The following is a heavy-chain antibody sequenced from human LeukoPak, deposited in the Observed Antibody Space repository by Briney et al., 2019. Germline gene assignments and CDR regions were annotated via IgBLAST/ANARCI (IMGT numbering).Heavy chain of an antibody. CDR3: TRDRSRAEDD. CDR1: GFTFSGHW. J-gene: IGHJ4*02. D-gene: IGHD1-14*01. CDR2: INQGGSDK. V-gene: IGHV3-7*01. Sequence: PGGSLRLSCAASGFTFSGHWMGWVRQAPGKGLEWVANINQGGSDKYYVDSVKGRFTISRDNANNLLYLQMNSLRGEDTAVYYCTRDRSRAEDDWGRGTLVTVSS.